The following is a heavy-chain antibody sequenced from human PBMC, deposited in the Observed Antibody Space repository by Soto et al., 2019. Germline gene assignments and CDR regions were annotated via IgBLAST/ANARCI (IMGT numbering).Heavy chain of an antibody. Sequence: GGSLRLSCAASGFTFGSYAMSWVRQAPGKGLEWVSAISGSGGSTYYADSVKGRFTISTDNSKNTLYLQMNSLRAEDTAVYYCATDLSSSWYSSVYWGQGTLVTVSS. D-gene: IGHD6-13*01. CDR3: ATDLSSSWYSSVY. V-gene: IGHV3-23*01. CDR1: GFTFGSYA. J-gene: IGHJ4*02. CDR2: ISGSGGST.